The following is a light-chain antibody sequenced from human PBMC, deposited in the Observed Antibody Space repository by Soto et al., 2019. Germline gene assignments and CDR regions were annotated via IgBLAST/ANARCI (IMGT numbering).Light chain of an antibody. CDR3: AAWDDSLSGWV. CDR2: RNN. J-gene: IGLJ3*02. Sequence: QPVLTQPPSASGTPGQRVTISCSGSSSNIGSNYVYWYQQLPGTAPKLLIYRNNQRPSGVPDRFSGSKPGTSASLAISGLRSEDEADYYCAAWDDSLSGWVFGGGTKLTVL. CDR1: SSNIGSNY. V-gene: IGLV1-47*01.